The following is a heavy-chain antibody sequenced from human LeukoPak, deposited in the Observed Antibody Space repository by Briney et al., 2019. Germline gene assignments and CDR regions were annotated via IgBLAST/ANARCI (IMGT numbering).Heavy chain of an antibody. V-gene: IGHV3-30*10. J-gene: IGHJ4*02. D-gene: IGHD3-10*01. Sequence: GGSLRLSCVASGFTFSSYPMHWVRQAPGKGLEWVAVIAYDGSIKLYTDSVKGRFTISRDDSKNTLYLQMNGLRAEDTAVYYCARDMFRGAPDYFDHWGQGTLVIVSS. CDR1: GFTFSSYP. CDR2: IAYDGSIK. CDR3: ARDMFRGAPDYFDH.